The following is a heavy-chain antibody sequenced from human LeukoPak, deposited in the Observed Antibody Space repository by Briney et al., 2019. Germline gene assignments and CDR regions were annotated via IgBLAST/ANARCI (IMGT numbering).Heavy chain of an antibody. J-gene: IGHJ6*03. Sequence: PGGSLRLSCAASGFTFDDYAMHWVRQAPGKGLEWVTFIRYDGSNKYYADSVKGRFTISRDNSKNTLYLQMNSLRAEDTAVCYCAKGSKEVLFTRDHYMDVWGKGTTVTISS. D-gene: IGHD3-3*01. V-gene: IGHV3-30*02. CDR3: AKGSKEVLFTRDHYMDV. CDR2: IRYDGSNK. CDR1: GFTFDDYA.